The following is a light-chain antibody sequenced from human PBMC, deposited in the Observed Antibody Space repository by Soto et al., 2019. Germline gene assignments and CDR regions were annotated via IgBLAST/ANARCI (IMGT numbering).Light chain of an antibody. V-gene: IGKV3-20*01. Sequence: EIVLTQSPGTLSLSPGERATLSCRASQSLASNYLAWYQQKPGQAPRLLIYTASTRATGIPDRFSGSGSGTDVTLPISRLEPEDFAVYYCQHYESSLPSYTFGQGTKLEVK. CDR2: TAS. CDR1: QSLASNY. CDR3: QHYESSLPSYT. J-gene: IGKJ2*01.